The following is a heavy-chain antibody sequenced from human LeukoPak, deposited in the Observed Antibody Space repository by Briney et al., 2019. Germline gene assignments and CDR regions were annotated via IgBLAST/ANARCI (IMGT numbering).Heavy chain of an antibody. V-gene: IGHV1-18*01. CDR1: GYTFTSYG. CDR2: ISPYNGNT. Sequence: GASVKVSCKASGYTFTSYGISWVRQAPGQGLEWMGWISPYNGNTNYAQKLQGRVTMTTDTSTTTAYVELRSLRSDDTAVYYCAREMATIVNQFDYWGQGTLVTVSS. CDR3: AREMATIVNQFDY. J-gene: IGHJ4*02. D-gene: IGHD5-24*01.